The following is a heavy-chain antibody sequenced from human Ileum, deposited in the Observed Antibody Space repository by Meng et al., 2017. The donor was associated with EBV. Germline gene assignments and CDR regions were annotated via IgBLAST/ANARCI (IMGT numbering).Heavy chain of an antibody. V-gene: IGHV4-4*02. J-gene: IGHJ4*02. Sequence: QVQLQESGPGLVKPSGTLSLTCAVSGGSMSSTNWWSWVRQPPGKGLEWIGEIYHSGSTNYNPSLKSRVSISVGKSKNQFSLKLSSVTAADTAAYYCARADKVRFDYWGQGTLVTVSS. CDR2: IYHSGST. CDR3: ARADKVRFDY. CDR1: GGSMSSTNW.